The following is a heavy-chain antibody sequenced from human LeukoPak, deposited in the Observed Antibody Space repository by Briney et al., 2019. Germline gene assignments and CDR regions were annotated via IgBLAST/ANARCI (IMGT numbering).Heavy chain of an antibody. Sequence: GGSLRLSCAASGFTFSSYGMHWVRQAPGKGLEWVAFIRYDGSNKYYADSVKGRFTISRDNSKNTLYLQMNSLRAEDTAVYYCAKDRDSGNIAPAGPFDYWGQGTLVTVSS. CDR2: IRYDGSNK. V-gene: IGHV3-30*02. CDR3: AKDRDSGNIAPAGPFDY. CDR1: GFTFSSYG. J-gene: IGHJ4*02. D-gene: IGHD6-13*01.